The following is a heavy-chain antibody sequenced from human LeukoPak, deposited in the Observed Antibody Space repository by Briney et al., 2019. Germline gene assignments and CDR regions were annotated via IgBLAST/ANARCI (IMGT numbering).Heavy chain of an antibody. Sequence: GGSLRLSWAASGFTVSGNDMHWVRQIIGKGLEWVSAISIAGVTYYPGSVKGRFIISRENAKNSLYLQMNSLRAGDTAVYYCAREAVTHGFDYWGQGTLVTVSS. J-gene: IGHJ4*02. CDR3: AREAVTHGFDY. D-gene: IGHD4-17*01. CDR1: GFTVSGND. CDR2: ISIAGVT. V-gene: IGHV3-13*01.